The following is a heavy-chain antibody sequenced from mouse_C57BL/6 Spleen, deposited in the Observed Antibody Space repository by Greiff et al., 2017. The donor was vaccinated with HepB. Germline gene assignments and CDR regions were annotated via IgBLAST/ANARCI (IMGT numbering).Heavy chain of an antibody. V-gene: IGHV1-50*01. CDR1: GYTFTSYW. J-gene: IGHJ4*01. Sequence: VQLQQPGAELVKPGASVKLSCKASGYTFTSYWMQWVKQRPGQGLEWIGEIDPSDSYTNYNQKFKGKATLTVDTSSSTAYMQLSSLTSEDSAVYYCAQGYYGYDEAMDYWGQGTSVTVSS. CDR2: IDPSDSYT. D-gene: IGHD2-2*01. CDR3: AQGYYGYDEAMDY.